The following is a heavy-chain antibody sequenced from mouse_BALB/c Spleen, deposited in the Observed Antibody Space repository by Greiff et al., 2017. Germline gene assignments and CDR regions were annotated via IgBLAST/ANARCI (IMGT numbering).Heavy chain of an antibody. J-gene: IGHJ2*01. D-gene: IGHD2-4*01. Sequence: QVQLQQSGAELVKPGASVKLSCKASGYTFTSYWMHWVKQRPGQGLEWIGEINPSNGRTNYNEKFKSKATLTVDKSSSTAYMQLSSLTSEDSAVYYCARSMITDYWGQGTTLTVSS. CDR2: INPSNGRT. CDR3: ARSMITDY. CDR1: GYTFTSYW. V-gene: IGHV1S81*02.